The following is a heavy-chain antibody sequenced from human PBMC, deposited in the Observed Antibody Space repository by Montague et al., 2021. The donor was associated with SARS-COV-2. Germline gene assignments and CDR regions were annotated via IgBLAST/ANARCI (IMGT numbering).Heavy chain of an antibody. Sequence: SLRLPCAASGITVSSNYMSWVRQAPGKGLEWVSLLYSGGSTFYADSVKGRFTISRDNSKNTLYLQMNSLRPEDTAVYYCARDLREIGGMDVWGQGTTVTVSS. CDR3: ARDLREIGGMDV. V-gene: IGHV3-66*02. CDR1: GITVSSNY. CDR2: LYSGGST. D-gene: IGHD3-10*01. J-gene: IGHJ6*02.